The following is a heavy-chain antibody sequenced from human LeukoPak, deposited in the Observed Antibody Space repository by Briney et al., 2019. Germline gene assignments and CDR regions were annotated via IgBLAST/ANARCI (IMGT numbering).Heavy chain of an antibody. CDR1: GFTFSSFW. Sequence: GGSLRLSCAASGFTFSSFWMIWVRQAPGKGLEWVANIKEDGSVKNYVDSVKGRFTISRDNAKNSLFLQMNSLRAEDTAVYYCARDGYDSSGYYFDYWGQGTLVTVSS. J-gene: IGHJ4*02. D-gene: IGHD3-22*01. V-gene: IGHV3-7*01. CDR3: ARDGYDSSGYYFDY. CDR2: IKEDGSVK.